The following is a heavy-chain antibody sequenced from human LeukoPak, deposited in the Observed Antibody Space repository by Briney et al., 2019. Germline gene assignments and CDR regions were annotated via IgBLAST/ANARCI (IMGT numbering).Heavy chain of an antibody. J-gene: IGHJ4*02. D-gene: IGHD5-18*01. CDR1: GFTFSSYA. Sequence: KSGGSLRLSCAASGFTFSSYAMHWVRQAPGKGLEWVSSISTSSIYIYYADSVKGRFTISRDNAKNSLYLQMNSLRAEDTAVYYCARVVSLLQLWLPFGYWGQGTLVTVSS. CDR2: ISTSSIYI. CDR3: ARVVSLLQLWLPFGY. V-gene: IGHV3-21*01.